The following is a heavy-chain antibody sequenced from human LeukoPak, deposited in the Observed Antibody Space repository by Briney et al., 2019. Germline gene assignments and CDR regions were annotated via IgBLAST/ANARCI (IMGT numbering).Heavy chain of an antibody. D-gene: IGHD5-24*01. CDR2: TSAYNGNT. J-gene: IGHJ1*01. Sequence: ASVKVSCKASGYTFTSYGISWVRQAPGQGLEWMGWTSAYNGNTNYAQKLQGRVTMTTDTSTSTAYMELRSLRSDDTAVYYCARDLDGYNYSDEYFQHWGQGTLVTVSS. CDR3: ARDLDGYNYSDEYFQH. V-gene: IGHV1-18*01. CDR1: GYTFTSYG.